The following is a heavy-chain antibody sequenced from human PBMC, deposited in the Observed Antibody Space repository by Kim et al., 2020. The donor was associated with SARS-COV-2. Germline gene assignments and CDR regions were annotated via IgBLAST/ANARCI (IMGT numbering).Heavy chain of an antibody. J-gene: IGHJ4*02. V-gene: IGHV1-3*01. D-gene: IGHD2-15*01. CDR2: NGNT. CDR3: ATGGGGPA. Sequence: NGNTKYSQRFQGRVSITRDTSASTAYMELSSLGSEDTAVYYCATGGGGPAWGQGTLVTVSS.